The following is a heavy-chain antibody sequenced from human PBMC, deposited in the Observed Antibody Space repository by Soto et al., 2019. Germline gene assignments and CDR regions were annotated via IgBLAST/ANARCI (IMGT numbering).Heavy chain of an antibody. J-gene: IGHJ4*02. CDR2: IRSQIDGGTT. CDR3: TTVAYGEYVSDY. D-gene: IGHD4-17*01. CDR1: GFAFTNAW. Sequence: EVELVESGGVLVKPGGSLRLSCAASGFAFTNAWMTWVRQAPGKALEWVGRIRSQIDGGTTDYAAPVRGRFTISRDDSKNTLYLQMNSLKTEDTAVYYCTTVAYGEYVSDYWGQGTLVTVSS. V-gene: IGHV3-15*01.